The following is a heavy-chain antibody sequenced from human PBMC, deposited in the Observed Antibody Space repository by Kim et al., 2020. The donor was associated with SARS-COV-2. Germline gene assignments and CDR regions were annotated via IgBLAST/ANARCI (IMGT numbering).Heavy chain of an antibody. CDR3: AREGDYLKGTNYYGMDV. D-gene: IGHD4-17*01. V-gene: IGHV3-30*03. J-gene: IGHJ6*02. Sequence: GGSLRLSCAASGFTFSSYGMHWVRQAPGKGLEWVAVISYDGSNKYYADSVKGRFTISRDNSKNTLYLQMNSLRAEDTAVYYCAREGDYLKGTNYYGMDVWGQGTTVTVSS. CDR2: ISYDGSNK. CDR1: GFTFSSYG.